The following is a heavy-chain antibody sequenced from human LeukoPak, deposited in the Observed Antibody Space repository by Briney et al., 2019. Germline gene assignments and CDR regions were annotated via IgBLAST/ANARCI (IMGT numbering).Heavy chain of an antibody. Sequence: SVKVSCKASGGTFSSYAISWVRQAPGQGLEWMGGIIPIFGTANYAQKFQGRVTITADESTSTAYMELSGLRSEDTAVYYCASGSYSPHNWFDPWGQGTLVTASS. CDR1: GGTFSSYA. CDR2: IIPIFGTA. D-gene: IGHD1-26*01. V-gene: IGHV1-69*01. CDR3: ASGSYSPHNWFDP. J-gene: IGHJ5*02.